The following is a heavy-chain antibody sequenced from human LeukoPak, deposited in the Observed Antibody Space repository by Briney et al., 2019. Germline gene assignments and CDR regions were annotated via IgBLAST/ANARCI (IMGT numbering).Heavy chain of an antibody. D-gene: IGHD6-13*01. Sequence: GGSLRLSCAASGFIYSDYYMTWVRQGPGKGLEWVSFISYTRSTIYYADSVKGRFTISRDNAQNSLYLQMNSLTVEDAAVYYCARGRVAAAGTKWYFDLWGRGSLVTVSS. V-gene: IGHV3-11*01. CDR3: ARGRVAAAGTKWYFDL. CDR2: ISYTRSTI. J-gene: IGHJ2*01. CDR1: GFIYSDYY.